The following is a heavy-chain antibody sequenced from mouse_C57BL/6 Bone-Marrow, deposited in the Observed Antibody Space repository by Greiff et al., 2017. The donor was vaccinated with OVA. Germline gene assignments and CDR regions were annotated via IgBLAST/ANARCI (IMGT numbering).Heavy chain of an antibody. Sequence: EVNVVESGGGLVKPGGSLKLSCAASGFTFSSYAMSWVRQTPEKRLEWVATISDGGSYTYYPDNVKGRFTISRDNAKNNLYLQMSHLKSEDTAMYYCVVATHYYAMDYWGQGTSVTVSS. D-gene: IGHD1-1*01. V-gene: IGHV5-4*03. CDR3: VVATHYYAMDY. CDR2: ISDGGSYT. J-gene: IGHJ4*01. CDR1: GFTFSSYA.